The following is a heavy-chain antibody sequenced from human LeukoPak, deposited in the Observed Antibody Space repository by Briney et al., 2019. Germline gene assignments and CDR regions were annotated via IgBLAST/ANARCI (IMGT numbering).Heavy chain of an antibody. CDR2: ISSSGSTI. J-gene: IGHJ6*02. V-gene: IGHV3-48*03. CDR3: AKPASPTPFLNYYYYYGLDV. CDR1: GFTFSSYE. D-gene: IGHD4-17*01. Sequence: QPGGSLRLSCAASGFTFSSYEMNWVRQAPGKGMEWVSYISSSGSTIYYADSVKGRFTISRDNAKNSLYLQMNSLRAEDTAVYYCAKPASPTPFLNYYYYYGLDVWGQGTTVTVSS.